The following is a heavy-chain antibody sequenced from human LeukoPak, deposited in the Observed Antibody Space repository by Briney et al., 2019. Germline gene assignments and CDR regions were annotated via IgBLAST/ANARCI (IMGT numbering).Heavy chain of an antibody. CDR2: IWYDGSNK. Sequence: PGRSLRLSCAASGFTFSSYGMHWVRQTPGKGLEWVAVIWYDGSNKYYADSVKGRFIISRDNSKNTLYLQMNSLRAEDTAVYYCASGSTSSPQAIDYWGQGTLVTVFS. J-gene: IGHJ4*02. CDR1: GFTFSSYG. D-gene: IGHD2-2*01. CDR3: ASGSTSSPQAIDY. V-gene: IGHV3-33*01.